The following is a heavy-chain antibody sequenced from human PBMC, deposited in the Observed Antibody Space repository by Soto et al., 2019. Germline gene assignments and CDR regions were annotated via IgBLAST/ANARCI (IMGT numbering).Heavy chain of an antibody. CDR1: GGSISSYY. V-gene: IGHV4-59*08. CDR2: IYYSGST. J-gene: IGHJ6*02. Sequence: SETLSLTCTVSGGSISSYYWSWIRQPPGKGLEWIGYIYYSGSTNYNPSHKSRVTISVDTSKNQFSLKLSSVTAADTAVYYCARHYDFWSGRTIIYYYYGMDVWGQGTTVTVSS. CDR3: ARHYDFWSGRTIIYYYYGMDV. D-gene: IGHD3-3*01.